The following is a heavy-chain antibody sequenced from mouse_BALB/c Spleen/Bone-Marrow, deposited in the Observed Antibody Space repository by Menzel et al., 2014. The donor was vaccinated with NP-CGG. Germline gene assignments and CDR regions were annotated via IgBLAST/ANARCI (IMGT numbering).Heavy chain of an antibody. CDR3: ARGDYFDY. J-gene: IGHJ2*01. CDR1: GYTFXSYW. CDR2: ILPGSGST. Sequence: VKLVESGAELMKPGASVKISCKATGYTFXSYWIEWVRQRPGHGLEWIGEILPGSGSTNYNEKFKGKATFTADTSSNTAYMQLSSLTSEDSAVYYCARGDYFDYWGQGTTLTVSS. V-gene: IGHV1-9*01.